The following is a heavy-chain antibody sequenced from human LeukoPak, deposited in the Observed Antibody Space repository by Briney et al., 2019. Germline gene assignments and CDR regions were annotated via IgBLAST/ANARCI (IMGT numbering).Heavy chain of an antibody. CDR3: ARALKATVTLVDY. Sequence: SETLSLTCAVYGGSFSGYYWSWIRQPPGKGLEWIGEINHSGSTNYNPSLKSRVTISVDTSKNQFSLKLSSVTAADTAVYYCARALKATVTLVDYWGRGTLVTVSS. J-gene: IGHJ4*02. V-gene: IGHV4-34*01. D-gene: IGHD4-17*01. CDR1: GGSFSGYY. CDR2: INHSGST.